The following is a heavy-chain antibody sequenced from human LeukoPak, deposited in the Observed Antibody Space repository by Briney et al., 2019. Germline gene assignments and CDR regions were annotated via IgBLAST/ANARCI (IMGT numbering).Heavy chain of an antibody. CDR2: IYTGGNT. CDR1: GFTVDSNY. D-gene: IGHD3-22*01. Sequence: GGSLRLSCAASGFTVDSNYLSWVRQAPGKGLEWVSAIYTGGNTYYAASAKGRFTISRDFSKNTVFLHMNSLRAEDTAMYYCARGDDSGYYDYFDYWGQGALVTVSS. V-gene: IGHV3-53*01. J-gene: IGHJ4*02. CDR3: ARGDDSGYYDYFDY.